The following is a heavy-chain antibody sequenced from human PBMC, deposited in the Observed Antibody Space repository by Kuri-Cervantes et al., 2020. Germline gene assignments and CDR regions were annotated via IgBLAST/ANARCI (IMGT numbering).Heavy chain of an antibody. J-gene: IGHJ5*02. Sequence: GESLKISCIASGFMFSSYWMSWVRQAPGKGLECVANIKPDGSEKNYVDSVKGRFTISSDNAKNSLYLQMNSLRAENTAVYYCARAHYYGSGSLSWLDPWGQGTLVTVSS. CDR2: IKPDGSEK. CDR1: GFMFSSYW. CDR3: ARAHYYGSGSLSWLDP. V-gene: IGHV3-7*01. D-gene: IGHD3-10*01.